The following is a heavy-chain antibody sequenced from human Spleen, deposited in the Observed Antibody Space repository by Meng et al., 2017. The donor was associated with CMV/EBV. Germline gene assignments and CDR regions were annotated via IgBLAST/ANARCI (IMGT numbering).Heavy chain of an antibody. Sequence: SETLSLTCAVYGGSFSGYYGSWIRQPPGKGLEWIGEINHSGSTNYNPSLKSRVTISVDTSKNQFSLKLSSVTAADTAVYYCARDAQGIVVVPAAIAADYYGMDVWGQGTTVTVSS. J-gene: IGHJ6*02. CDR1: GGSFSGYY. V-gene: IGHV4-34*01. D-gene: IGHD2-2*02. CDR2: INHSGST. CDR3: ARDAQGIVVVPAAIAADYYGMDV.